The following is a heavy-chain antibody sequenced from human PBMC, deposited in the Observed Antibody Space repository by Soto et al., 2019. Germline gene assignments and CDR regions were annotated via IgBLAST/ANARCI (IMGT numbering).Heavy chain of an antibody. J-gene: IGHJ6*02. CDR1: GFTFTSSA. D-gene: IGHD3-22*01. Sequence: SVKVSCKASGFTFTSSAVQWVRQARGQRLEWIGWIVVGSGNTNYAQKFQERVTITRDMSTSTAYMELSSLRSEDTAVYYCAAGFYYDSSGYFYYYYGMDVWGQGTTVT. CDR3: AAGFYYDSSGYFYYYYGMDV. CDR2: IVVGSGNT. V-gene: IGHV1-58*01.